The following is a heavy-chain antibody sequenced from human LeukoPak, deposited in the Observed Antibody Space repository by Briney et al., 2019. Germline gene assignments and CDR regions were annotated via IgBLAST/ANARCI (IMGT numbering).Heavy chain of an antibody. Sequence: SLRLSCAASGFTFSDYSMNWVRQAPGKGLEWVSYIRTSSRIVYYADSVKGRFTISRDNAKKSLYLQMNSLRDDDTGVYYCARGAAAADHRGQGTPVTVSS. CDR1: GFTFSDYS. J-gene: IGHJ4*02. D-gene: IGHD6-13*01. V-gene: IGHV3-48*02. CDR3: ARGAAAADH. CDR2: IRTSSRIV.